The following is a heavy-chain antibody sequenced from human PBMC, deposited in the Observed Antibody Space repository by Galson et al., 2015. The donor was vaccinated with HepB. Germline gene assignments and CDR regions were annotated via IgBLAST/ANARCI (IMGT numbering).Heavy chain of an antibody. CDR2: IRSSSSTI. J-gene: IGHJ2*01. CDR3: ARLDSSTHIKLYWYFDL. V-gene: IGHV3-48*01. CDR1: GFTFSSYS. Sequence: SLRLSCAASGFTFSSYSMNWVRQAPGKGLEWVSYIRSSSSTIYYADSVKGRFTISRDNAKNSLYLQMNSLRAEDTAVYYCARLDSSTHIKLYWYFDLWGRGTLVTVSS. D-gene: IGHD2-2*01.